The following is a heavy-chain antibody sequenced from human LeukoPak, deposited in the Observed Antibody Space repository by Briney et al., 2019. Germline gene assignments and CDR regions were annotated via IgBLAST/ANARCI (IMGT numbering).Heavy chain of an antibody. Sequence: SVKVSCKASGYTFTSYDINWVRQATGQGLEWMGRIIPILGIANYAQKFQGRVTITADKSTSTAYMELSSLRSEDTAVYYCARDIRGYYDSSGYFVPLDYWGQGTLVTVSS. V-gene: IGHV1-69*04. D-gene: IGHD3-22*01. CDR1: GYTFTSYD. J-gene: IGHJ4*02. CDR2: IIPILGIA. CDR3: ARDIRGYYDSSGYFVPLDY.